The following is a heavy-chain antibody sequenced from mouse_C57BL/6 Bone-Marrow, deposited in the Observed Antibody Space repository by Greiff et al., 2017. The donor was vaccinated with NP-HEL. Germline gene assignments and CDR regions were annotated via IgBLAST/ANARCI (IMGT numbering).Heavy chain of an antibody. J-gene: IGHJ3*01. D-gene: IGHD4-1*01. CDR2: INPSSGYT. V-gene: IGHV1-7*01. CDR1: GYTFTSYW. CDR3: ARAAPLGRPLFAY. Sequence: QVQLQQSGAELAKPGASVKLSCKASGYTFTSYWMHWVKQRPGQGLEWIGYINPSSGYTKYNQKFKDKATLTADKSSSTADMQLSSRTYEDSAVYYCARAAPLGRPLFAYWGQGTLVTVSA.